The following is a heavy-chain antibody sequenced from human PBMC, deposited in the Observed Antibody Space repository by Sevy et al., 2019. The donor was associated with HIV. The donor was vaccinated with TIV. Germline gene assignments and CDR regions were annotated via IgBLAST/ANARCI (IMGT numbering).Heavy chain of an antibody. CDR3: ASACSSTSCHVYLFDY. Sequence: ASVKVSCKASGYTFTGYYMHWVRHAPGQGLEWMGWINPNSGGTNYAQKFQGRVTMTRDTSISTAYMELSRLRSDDTAVYYCASACSSTSCHVYLFDYWGQGTLVTVSS. V-gene: IGHV1-2*02. CDR2: INPNSGGT. CDR1: GYTFTGYY. J-gene: IGHJ4*02. D-gene: IGHD2-2*01.